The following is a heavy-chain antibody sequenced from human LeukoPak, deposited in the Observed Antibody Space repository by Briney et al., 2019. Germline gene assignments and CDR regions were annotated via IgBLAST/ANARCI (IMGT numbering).Heavy chain of an antibody. Sequence: SSETLSLTCTVSGGSISSYYWSWIRQPPGKGLEWIGYIYYSGSTNYNPSLKSRVTISVDTSKNQFSLKLSSVTAADTAVYYCATSIVGATSNWFDPWGQGTLVTVSS. V-gene: IGHV4-59*01. CDR3: ATSIVGATSNWFDP. CDR2: IYYSGST. D-gene: IGHD1-26*01. CDR1: GGSISSYY. J-gene: IGHJ5*02.